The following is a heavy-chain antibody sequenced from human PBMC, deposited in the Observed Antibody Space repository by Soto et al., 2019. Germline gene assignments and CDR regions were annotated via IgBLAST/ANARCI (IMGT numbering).Heavy chain of an antibody. J-gene: IGHJ1*01. D-gene: IGHD2-15*01. V-gene: IGHV3-21*01. CDR1: GFTFSSYS. CDR3: ATDIVVVVAATREYFQH. CDR2: ISSSSSYI. Sequence: GSLRLSCAASGFTFSSYSMNLVRQAPGKGLEWVSSISSSSSYIYYADSVKGRFTISRDNAKNSLYLQMNSLRAEDTAVYYCATDIVVVVAATREYFQHWGQGTLVTVSS.